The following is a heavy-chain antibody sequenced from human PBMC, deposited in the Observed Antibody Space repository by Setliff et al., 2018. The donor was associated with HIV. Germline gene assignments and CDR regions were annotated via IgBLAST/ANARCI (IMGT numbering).Heavy chain of an antibody. D-gene: IGHD3-10*01. CDR3: ARETNASGSLTAYWYFDL. CDR2: IAYTGSG. V-gene: IGHV4-39*07. CDR1: GGSISSRNFY. J-gene: IGHJ2*01. Sequence: PSETLSLTCTVSGGSISSRNFYWGWIRQPPGKGLEWIGSIAYTGSGYYNSSLKSRVTISVDTSRNECSLKLNSVTAADTAVYYCARETNASGSLTAYWYFDLWGRGTLVTVSS.